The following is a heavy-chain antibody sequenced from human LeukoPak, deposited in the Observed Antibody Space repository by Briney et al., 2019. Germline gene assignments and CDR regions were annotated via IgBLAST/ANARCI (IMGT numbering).Heavy chain of an antibody. CDR1: GFNFGIYG. CDR3: ARAENSSGGLDY. J-gene: IGHJ4*02. V-gene: IGHV3-33*01. Sequence: GGSLRLSCAASGFNFGIYGMHWVRQAPGKGLEWVAVMWDDGTNEYYVESVKGRFTISRDNGKRTLYLQMNSLRAEDTAVYYCARAENSSGGLDYWGQGTLVTGPS. CDR2: MWDDGTNE. D-gene: IGHD6-6*01.